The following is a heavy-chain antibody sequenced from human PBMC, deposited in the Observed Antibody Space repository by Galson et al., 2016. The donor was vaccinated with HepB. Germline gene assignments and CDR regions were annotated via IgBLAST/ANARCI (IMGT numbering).Heavy chain of an antibody. D-gene: IGHD4-17*01. Sequence: SLRLSCAASGFTFSNAWMNWVRQAPGKGLEWVGRIKSKTDGGTTDYAAPVKGRFTVSRDDSTMTLFLQMNSLKTEDTGVYYCVTGDSSLGHGDYRGAFDIWGQGTTVTVSS. J-gene: IGHJ3*02. CDR1: GFTFSNAW. V-gene: IGHV3-15*07. CDR2: IKSKTDGGTT. CDR3: VTGDSSLGHGDYRGAFDI.